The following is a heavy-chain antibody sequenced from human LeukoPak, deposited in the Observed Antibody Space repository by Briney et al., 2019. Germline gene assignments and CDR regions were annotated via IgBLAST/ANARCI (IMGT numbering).Heavy chain of an antibody. J-gene: IGHJ3*02. CDR2: IYYSGST. CDR1: GGSISSSSYY. D-gene: IGHD3-22*01. Sequence: SETLSLTCTVSGGSISSSSYYWGWIRQPPGKGLEWIGSIYYSGSTYYNPSLKSRVTISVDTFKNQFSLKLSSVTAADTAVYYCARLGRVGYYDSSGYYPDAFDIWGQGTMVTVSS. CDR3: ARLGRVGYYDSSGYYPDAFDI. V-gene: IGHV4-39*01.